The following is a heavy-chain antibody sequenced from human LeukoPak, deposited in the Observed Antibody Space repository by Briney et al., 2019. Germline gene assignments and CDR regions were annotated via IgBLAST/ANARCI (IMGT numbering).Heavy chain of an antibody. D-gene: IGHD6-13*01. CDR2: IYPGDSDT. CDR3: ARLAAANYYYMDV. V-gene: IGHV5-51*01. CDR1: GYSFTSYW. Sequence: GESLKISCKGSGYSFTSYWIGWVRQMPGKGLEWMGIIYPGDSDTRYSPSFQGQVTISADKSIGTTYLQWSSLKASDTAMYYCARLAAANYYYMDVWGKGTTVTVSS. J-gene: IGHJ6*03.